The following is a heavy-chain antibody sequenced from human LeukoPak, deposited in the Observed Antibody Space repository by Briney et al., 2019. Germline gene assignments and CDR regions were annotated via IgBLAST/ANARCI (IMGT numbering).Heavy chain of an antibody. V-gene: IGHV4-34*01. D-gene: IGHD6-13*01. CDR2: INHSGST. CDR1: GGSFSGYY. CDR3: ARGRVAAAGTFLFDY. J-gene: IGHJ4*02. Sequence: PSETLSLTCAVYGGSFSGYYWSWIRQPPGKGLEWIWEINHSGSTNYNPSLKSRVTISVDTSKNQFSLKLSSVTAADTAVYYCARGRVAAAGTFLFDYWGQGTLVTVSS.